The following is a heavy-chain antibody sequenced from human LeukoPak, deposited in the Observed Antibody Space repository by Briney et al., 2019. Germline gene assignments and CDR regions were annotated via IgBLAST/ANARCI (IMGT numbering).Heavy chain of an antibody. V-gene: IGHV4-61*02. CDR1: GASISSGSDY. J-gene: IGHJ6*03. CDR3: ARGLRGYSYGYVPWELSYYMDV. CDR2: MHSSGRT. D-gene: IGHD5-18*01. Sequence: SETLSLTCTVSGASISSGSDYWTWIRQPAGKGLEWIGRMHSSGRTSYSPSLKSRVTISVDTSKDQFSLKLSSVTAADTAVYYCARGLRGYSYGYVPWELSYYMDVWGKGTTVTISS.